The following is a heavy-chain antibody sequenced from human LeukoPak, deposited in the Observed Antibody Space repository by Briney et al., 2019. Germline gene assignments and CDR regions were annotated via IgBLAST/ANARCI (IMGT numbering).Heavy chain of an antibody. CDR1: GFIFSGYY. V-gene: IGHV3-11*01. J-gene: IGHJ4*02. CDR2: ISGSGNDI. CDR3: GTHAGRTGSDD. Sequence: KTGGSLRLSCATSGFIFSGYYMSWIRQAPGKGLEWVSYISGSGNDISYADSVKGRFTISRDNAKGSLYLQMNSLRAADRAVYYCGTHAGRTGSDDWGQGTLVTVSS. D-gene: IGHD3/OR15-3a*01.